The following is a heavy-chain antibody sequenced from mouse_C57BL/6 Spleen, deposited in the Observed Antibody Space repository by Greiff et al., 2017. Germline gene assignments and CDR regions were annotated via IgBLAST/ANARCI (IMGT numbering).Heavy chain of an antibody. CDR2: IDPETGGT. D-gene: IGHD2-3*01. CDR1: GYTFTDYE. CDR3: TRGGYLGFDY. J-gene: IGHJ2*01. V-gene: IGHV1-15*01. Sequence: QVQLKESGAELVRPGASVTLSCKASGYTFTDYEMHWVKQTPVHGLEWIGAIDPETGGTAYNQKFKGKAILTADKSSSTAYMALRSLTSEDSAVYYCTRGGYLGFDYWGQGTTLTVSS.